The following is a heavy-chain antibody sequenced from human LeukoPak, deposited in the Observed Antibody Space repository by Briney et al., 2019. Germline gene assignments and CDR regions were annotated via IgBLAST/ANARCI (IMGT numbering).Heavy chain of an antibody. J-gene: IGHJ4*02. V-gene: IGHV4-4*07. CDR3: ARERHGGYSYGFSFDY. Sequence: NTSETLSLTCTVSGGSINSYYWNWIRQSAGKGLEWIGRIYIGGSTNYNPSLKSRVTMSLDASKNQVSVNLNSVTAADTAIYYCARERHGGYSYGFSFDYWGQGTLVTVSS. CDR1: GGSINSYY. D-gene: IGHD5-18*01. CDR2: IYIGGST.